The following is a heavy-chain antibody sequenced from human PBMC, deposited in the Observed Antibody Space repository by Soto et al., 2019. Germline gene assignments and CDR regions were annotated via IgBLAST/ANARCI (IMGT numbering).Heavy chain of an antibody. D-gene: IGHD3-22*01. Sequence: GESLKISCKGSGYNFTTYWIGWVRQMPGKGLEWMGIIYPGDSDTRYNPSFQDQVTISADKSISTAYLQWSSLKASDTAMYYCVRVRLSYYYDSGGYVDSWGQGTLVTVS. V-gene: IGHV5-51*01. CDR2: IYPGDSDT. CDR3: VRVRLSYYYDSGGYVDS. J-gene: IGHJ4*02. CDR1: GYNFTTYW.